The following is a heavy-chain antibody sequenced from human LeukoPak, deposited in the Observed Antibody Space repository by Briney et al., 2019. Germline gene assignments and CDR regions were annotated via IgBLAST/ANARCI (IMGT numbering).Heavy chain of an antibody. J-gene: IGHJ4*02. CDR3: ARASYSYGYEDY. Sequence: SETLSLTCTVSGASISSYYWSWIRQPLGKGLEWIGEINHSGSTNYNPSLKSRVTISVDTSKNQFSLKLSSVTAADTAVYYCARASYSYGYEDYWGQGTLVTVSS. V-gene: IGHV4-34*01. CDR1: GASISSYY. D-gene: IGHD5-18*01. CDR2: INHSGST.